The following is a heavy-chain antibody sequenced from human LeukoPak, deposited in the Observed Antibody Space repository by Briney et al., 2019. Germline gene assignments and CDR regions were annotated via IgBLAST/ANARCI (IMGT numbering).Heavy chain of an antibody. V-gene: IGHV1-69*02. D-gene: IGHD6-19*01. J-gene: IGHJ4*02. Sequence: ASVKVSCKPSGGTLRRHTITWVRQAPGQGLEWMGRIIPMMGIANYAQKFQGRVTITADTSTDTAYMDLISLRSEDTAVYYCASRSHKTIVGADTREVGDYWGQGTLVTVSS. CDR3: ASRSHKTIVGADTREVGDY. CDR1: GGTLRRHT. CDR2: IIPMMGIA.